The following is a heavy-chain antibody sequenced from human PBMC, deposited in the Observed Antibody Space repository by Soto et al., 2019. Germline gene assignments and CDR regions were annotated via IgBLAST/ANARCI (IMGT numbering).Heavy chain of an antibody. Sequence: SETLSLTCTVSGGSLGSGGYYWSWIRQHPGKGLEWIGFIYYSGSTYYYPSLKSRLTISVDTSKNQFSLKLSSVTAADTAVYYCARDRTVTNYYFFGMDVWGQGATVTVSS. V-gene: IGHV4-31*03. CDR2: IYYSGST. J-gene: IGHJ6*02. D-gene: IGHD4-17*01. CDR1: GGSLGSGGYY. CDR3: ARDRTVTNYYFFGMDV.